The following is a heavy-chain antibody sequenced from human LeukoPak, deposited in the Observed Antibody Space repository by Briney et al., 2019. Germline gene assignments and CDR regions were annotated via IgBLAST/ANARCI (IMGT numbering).Heavy chain of an antibody. D-gene: IGHD3-10*01. CDR1: GDSISSYY. Sequence: SETVSLTCTVSGDSISSYYWSWIRQPPGKGLEWIGYIYYSGSTNYNPSLMSRVTMSVDTSKNHFSLKLSSVTAADTAVYYCARHIYGNDWFDPWGQGTLVTVSS. CDR2: IYYSGST. J-gene: IGHJ5*02. CDR3: ARHIYGNDWFDP. V-gene: IGHV4-59*08.